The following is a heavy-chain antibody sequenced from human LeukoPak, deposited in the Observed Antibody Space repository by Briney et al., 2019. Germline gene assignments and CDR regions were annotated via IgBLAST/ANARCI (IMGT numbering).Heavy chain of an antibody. J-gene: IGHJ4*02. V-gene: IGHV3-74*01. CDR2: ISTDGYTT. D-gene: IGHD3-22*01. CDR3: ARGSSGYYYLDY. Sequence: PGGSLRLSCAASGLAFSAYKMHWVRQAPRKGLVWVSRISTDGYTTDYADFVQGRFTASRDNAKNSLYLQMNSLRAEDTAVYYCARGSSGYYYLDYWGQGTLVTVSS. CDR1: GLAFSAYK.